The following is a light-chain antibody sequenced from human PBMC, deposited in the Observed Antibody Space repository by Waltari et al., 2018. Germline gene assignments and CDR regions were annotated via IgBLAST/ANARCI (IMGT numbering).Light chain of an antibody. CDR3: QSYDSSSVV. V-gene: IGLV2-8*01. CDR2: EVN. Sequence: QSALPQPPSASGSPGQSVAISCTGTSSDVGGSNFVSWYQQHPGKAPKLIIYEVNKRPSGVPDRFSGSKSGNTASLTISGLKTEDEADYYCQSYDSSSVVFGGGTKLTVL. J-gene: IGLJ2*01. CDR1: SSDVGGSNF.